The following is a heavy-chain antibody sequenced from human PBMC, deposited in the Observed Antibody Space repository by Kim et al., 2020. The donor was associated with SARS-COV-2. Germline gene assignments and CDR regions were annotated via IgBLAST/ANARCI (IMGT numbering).Heavy chain of an antibody. CDR1: GFTFSSYG. J-gene: IGHJ4*01. CDR2: ISYDGSNK. CDR3: AKDNGYYDSSGYLTTDY. D-gene: IGHD3-22*01. Sequence: GGSLRLSCAASGFTFSSYGMHWVRQAPGKGLEWVAVISYDGSNKYYADSVKGRFTISRDNSKNTLYLQMNSLRAEDTAVYYCAKDNGYYDSSGYLTTDY. V-gene: IGHV3-30*18.